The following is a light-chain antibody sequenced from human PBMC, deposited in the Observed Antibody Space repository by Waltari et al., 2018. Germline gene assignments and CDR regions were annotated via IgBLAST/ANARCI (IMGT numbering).Light chain of an antibody. CDR3: CSYVRSTWV. V-gene: IGLV2-23*02. CDR2: EVS. CDR1: SSDFGKYNL. J-gene: IGLJ3*02. Sequence: QSALTQPAYVSVSPGPSITISCTGTSSDFGKYNLVSWYQQQPGQAPKVLIYEVSTRPSGVSNRFSGSKSGNTASLTISGLQAEDEADYYCCSYVRSTWVFGGGTKLTVL.